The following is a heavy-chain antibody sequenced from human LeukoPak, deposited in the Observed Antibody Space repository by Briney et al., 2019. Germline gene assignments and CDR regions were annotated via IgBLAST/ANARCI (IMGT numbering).Heavy chain of an antibody. D-gene: IGHD3-22*01. V-gene: IGHV4-4*07. CDR2: IFISGNT. CDR1: GDSFSSYY. Sequence: SETLSLTCTVSGDSFSSYYWNWIRQPAGKGLEWIGRIFISGNTDYNPSLKSRVTMSVDTSKNQFSLKLTSVTAADTAMYYCARKSLHSSSLRAFDIWGRGTVVTVSS. J-gene: IGHJ3*02. CDR3: ARKSLHSSSLRAFDI.